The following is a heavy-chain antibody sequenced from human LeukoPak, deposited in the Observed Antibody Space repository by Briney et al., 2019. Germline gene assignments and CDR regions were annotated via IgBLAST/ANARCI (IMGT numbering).Heavy chain of an antibody. V-gene: IGHV3-11*05. D-gene: IGHD5-12*01. Sequence: PGGSLRLSCAASGFTFSDYYMSWIRQAPEKGLEWVSYISSSSYTNYADSVKGRFTISRDNAKNSLYLQMNSLRAEDTAVYYCARDDGALHSGYDLWGQGTLVTVSS. CDR3: ARDDGALHSGYDL. J-gene: IGHJ4*02. CDR2: ISSSSYT. CDR1: GFTFSDYY.